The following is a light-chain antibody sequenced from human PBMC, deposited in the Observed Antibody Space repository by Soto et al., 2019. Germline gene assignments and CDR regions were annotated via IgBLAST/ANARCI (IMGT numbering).Light chain of an antibody. CDR1: SSDVGGYNY. CDR2: DVS. Sequence: QSALTQPASVSGSPGQSITISCTGTSSDVGGYNYVSWYQQHPGKAPNLIIYDVSNRPSGVSNRFSGSKSANTASLTISGLQAEDEADYYCSSYTSSSTLVFGGGTQLTVL. V-gene: IGLV2-14*01. J-gene: IGLJ7*01. CDR3: SSYTSSSTLV.